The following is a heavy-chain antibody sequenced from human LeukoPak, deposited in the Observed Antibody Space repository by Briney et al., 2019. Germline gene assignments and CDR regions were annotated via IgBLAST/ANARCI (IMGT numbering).Heavy chain of an antibody. V-gene: IGHV4-59*01. CDR3: SSLWRGYFDY. J-gene: IGHJ4*02. D-gene: IGHD2/OR15-2a*01. CDR1: GGSISSYY. CDR2: IYYSGST. Sequence: SEALSLTCTVSGGSISSYYWSWIRQPPGKGLEWIGYIYYSGSTNYNPSLKSRVTISVDTSKNQFSLKLSSVTAADTAVYYGSSLWRGYFDYWGQGTLVTVSS.